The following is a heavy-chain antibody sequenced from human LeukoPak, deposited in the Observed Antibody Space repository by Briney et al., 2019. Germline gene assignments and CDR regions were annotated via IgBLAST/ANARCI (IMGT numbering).Heavy chain of an antibody. CDR3: ARDTYLLGGGMDV. D-gene: IGHD2-15*01. J-gene: IGHJ6*02. Sequence: HAGGSLRLSCAASGFTFSSFDMHWVRQATGKRLEWVSAIGTGGDKYYPGSVKGRFTTSRDNAKNSLYLQMNSLRAGDTAVYYCARDTYLLGGGMDVWGQGTTVTVSS. CDR1: GFTFSSFD. V-gene: IGHV3-13*01. CDR2: IGTGGDK.